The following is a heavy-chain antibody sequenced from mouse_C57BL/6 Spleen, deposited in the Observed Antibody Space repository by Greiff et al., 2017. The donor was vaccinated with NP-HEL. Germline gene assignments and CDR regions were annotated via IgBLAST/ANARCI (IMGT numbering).Heavy chain of an antibody. CDR2: IHPTSGST. J-gene: IGHJ3*01. CDR1: GYTFTSYW. V-gene: IGHV1-64*01. D-gene: IGHD1-1*01. CDR3: ARESYYGSSGAWFAY. Sequence: QVQLQQPGAELVKPGASVKLSCKASGYTFTSYWMHWVKQRPGQGLEWIGMIHPTSGSTNYNEKFKSKATLTVDKSSSTAYMQLSSLTSEDSAVYYCARESYYGSSGAWFAYWGQGTLVTVSA.